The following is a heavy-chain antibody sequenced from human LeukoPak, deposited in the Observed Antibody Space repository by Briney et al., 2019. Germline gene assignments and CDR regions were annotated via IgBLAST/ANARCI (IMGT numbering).Heavy chain of an antibody. V-gene: IGHV3-33*06. Sequence: SGGSLRLSCAASGFTFSSYGMHWVRQAPGKGLEWVAVIWYDGSNKYYADSVKGRFTISRDNSKNTLYLQMNSLRAEDKAVYYCAKDRGYGDYAADFDYWGQGTLVTVSS. CDR1: GFTFSSYG. J-gene: IGHJ4*02. CDR3: AKDRGYGDYAADFDY. CDR2: IWYDGSNK. D-gene: IGHD4-17*01.